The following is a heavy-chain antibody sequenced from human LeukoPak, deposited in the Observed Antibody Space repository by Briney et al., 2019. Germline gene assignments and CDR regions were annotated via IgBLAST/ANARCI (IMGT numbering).Heavy chain of an antibody. J-gene: IGHJ5*02. V-gene: IGHV5-10-1*01. D-gene: IGHD6-19*01. CDR3: ASSRAGTLKVHNWFDP. Sequence: GESLKISCKGSGYSFSRYWNSRVRQMPGKGLEWMGRIHPTDSYTDYSPSFQGHVTISVDRSISTAYLQWSSLEASDTAMYFCASSRAGTLKVHNWFDPWGQGSLVTVSS. CDR2: IHPTDSYT. CDR1: GYSFSRYW.